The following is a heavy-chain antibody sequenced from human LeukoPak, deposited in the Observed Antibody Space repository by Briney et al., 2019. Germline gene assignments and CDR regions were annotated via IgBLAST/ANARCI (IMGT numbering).Heavy chain of an antibody. CDR3: AKNRYCSGGSCYKINDY. CDR1: GFTFSSYA. CDR2: ISSNGGST. J-gene: IGHJ4*02. V-gene: IGHV3-64*04. D-gene: IGHD2-15*01. Sequence: GESLRLSCSASGFTFSSYAMHWVRQAPGKGLEYVSAISSNGGSTYYADSVKGRFTISRDNSKNTLYLQMNSVRAEDTAVYYCAKNRYCSGGSCYKINDYWGQGTLVTVSS.